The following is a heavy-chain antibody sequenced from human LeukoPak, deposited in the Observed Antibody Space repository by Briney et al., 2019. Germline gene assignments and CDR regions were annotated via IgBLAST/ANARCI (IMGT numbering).Heavy chain of an antibody. CDR1: GFTFSSYW. CDR2: INSDGTST. D-gene: IGHD3-22*01. V-gene: IGHV3-74*01. CDR3: ARLQPYYYDSSGYPGNDAFDI. Sequence: PGGSLRLSCAASGFTFSSYWMHWVRQAPGKGLVWVSRINSDGTSTSYADSVKGRFTISRDNAKNTLYLRMNSLRAEDTAVYYCARLQPYYYDSSGYPGNDAFDIWGQGTMVTVSS. J-gene: IGHJ3*02.